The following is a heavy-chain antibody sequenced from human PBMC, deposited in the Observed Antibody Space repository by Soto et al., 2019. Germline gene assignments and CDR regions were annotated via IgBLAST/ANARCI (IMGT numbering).Heavy chain of an antibody. J-gene: IGHJ4*02. CDR2: ISSSSSYI. D-gene: IGHD4-17*01. CDR3: ARDYGDYVNFDY. V-gene: IGHV3-21*01. CDR1: GFTFSSYS. Sequence: GGSLRLSCAASGFTFSSYSMNWVRQAPGKGLEWVSSISSSSSYIYYADSVKGRFTISRDNAKNSLYLQMNSLRAEDTAVYYCARDYGDYVNFDYWGQGTLVTVSS.